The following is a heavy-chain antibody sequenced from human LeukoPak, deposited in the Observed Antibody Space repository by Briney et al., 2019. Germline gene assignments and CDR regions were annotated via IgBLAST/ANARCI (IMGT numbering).Heavy chain of an antibody. D-gene: IGHD3-22*01. CDR3: ARGGDSSGHSAEYSQH. CDR2: IIPIFGIA. Sequence: ASVKVSCKASGGTFSSYAISWVRQAPGQGLEWMGGIIPIFGIANYAQKFQGRVTITTDESTSTAYMELSSLRSEDTAVYYCARGGDSSGHSAEYSQHWGQGTLVTVSS. CDR1: GGTFSSYA. V-gene: IGHV1-69*05. J-gene: IGHJ1*01.